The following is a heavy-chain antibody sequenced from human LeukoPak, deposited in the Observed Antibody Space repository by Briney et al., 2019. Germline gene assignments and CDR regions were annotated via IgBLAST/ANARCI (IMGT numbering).Heavy chain of an antibody. CDR2: IYYSGST. D-gene: IGHD4-17*01. J-gene: IGHJ4*02. CDR1: GGSISSSSYY. Sequence: PSETLSLTCTVSGGSISSSSYYWGWIRQPPGKGLEWIGSIYYSGSTYYNPSLKSRVTISVDTSKNQFSLKLSSVTAADTAVYYCARQTVTKTFDYWGQGTLVTVSS. CDR3: ARQTVTKTFDY. V-gene: IGHV4-39*01.